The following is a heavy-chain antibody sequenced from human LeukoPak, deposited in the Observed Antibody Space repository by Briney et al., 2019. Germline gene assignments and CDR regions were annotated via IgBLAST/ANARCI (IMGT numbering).Heavy chain of an antibody. J-gene: IGHJ5*02. V-gene: IGHV4-39*07. CDR2: IYYSGST. D-gene: IGHD6-19*01. Sequence: SETLSLTCTVSGGSISSSSYYWGWIRQPPGKGLGGIGSIYYSGSTYYNPSLKSRVTISVDTSKNQFSLKLSSVTAADTAVYYCARGATGYSSGWSWGQGTLVTVSS. CDR1: GGSISSSSYY. CDR3: ARGATGYSSGWS.